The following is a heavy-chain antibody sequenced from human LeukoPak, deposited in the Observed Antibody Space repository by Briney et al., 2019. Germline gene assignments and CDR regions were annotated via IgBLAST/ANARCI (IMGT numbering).Heavy chain of an antibody. CDR3: ARGLDYYDSSGYYSDY. CDR1: GGTFSSYA. J-gene: IGHJ4*02. D-gene: IGHD3-22*01. V-gene: IGHV1-69*13. Sequence: SVKVSCKASGGTFSSYAISWVRQAPGQGLEWMGGIIPIFGTANYAQKFQGRVTITADESTSTAYMELSSLRSEDTAVYYCARGLDYYDSSGYYSDYWAREPWSPSPQ. CDR2: IIPIFGTA.